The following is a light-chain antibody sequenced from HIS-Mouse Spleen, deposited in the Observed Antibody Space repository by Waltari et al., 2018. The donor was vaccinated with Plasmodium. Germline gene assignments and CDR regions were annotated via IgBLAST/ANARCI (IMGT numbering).Light chain of an antibody. Sequence: QSALTQPRSVSGSPGQSVPISCTGHSSDVGGYNYVSWYQQHPGKAPKLMIYDVSKRPSGVPDRFSGSKSGNTASLTISGLQAEDEADYYCCSYAGSYTYVFGTGTKVTVL. CDR1: SSDVGGYNY. J-gene: IGLJ1*01. CDR3: CSYAGSYTYV. V-gene: IGLV2-11*01. CDR2: DVS.